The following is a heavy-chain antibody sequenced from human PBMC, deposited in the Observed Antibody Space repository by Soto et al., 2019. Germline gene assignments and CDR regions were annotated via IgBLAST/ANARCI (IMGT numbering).Heavy chain of an antibody. CDR1: GFTFSNYA. CDR2: VNNGGGGT. D-gene: IGHD6-6*01. Sequence: EVLLLDSGGGLVQPGGSLRLSCAASGFTFSNYAMTWVRQAPGKGPEWISTVNNGGGGTYYADSVKGRFTISRDKSKNTLYLQVSSLRAEDTAVYYCAKERLVRGIDYWGQGILVTVSS. V-gene: IGHV3-23*01. CDR3: AKERLVRGIDY. J-gene: IGHJ4*02.